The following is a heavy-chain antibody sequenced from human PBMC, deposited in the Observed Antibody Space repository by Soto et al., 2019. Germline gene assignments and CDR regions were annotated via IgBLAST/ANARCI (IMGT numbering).Heavy chain of an antibody. CDR2: ISGSGGST. Sequence: PGGSLRLSCAASGFTFSSYAMSWVRQAPGKGLEWVSAISGSGGSTYYADSVKGRFTISRDNSKNTLYLQMNSLRAEDTAVYYCAGRITMIVVVTLNGDWYFDLWGRGTLVTVSS. J-gene: IGHJ2*01. D-gene: IGHD3-22*01. CDR3: AGRITMIVVVTLNGDWYFDL. V-gene: IGHV3-23*01. CDR1: GFTFSSYA.